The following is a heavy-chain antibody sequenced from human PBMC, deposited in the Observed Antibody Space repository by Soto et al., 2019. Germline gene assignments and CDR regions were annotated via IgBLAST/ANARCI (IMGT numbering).Heavy chain of an antibody. CDR1: GLSLSNIW. CDR3: ASLDTARVETAGY. CDR2: IKQGGTET. Sequence: PGGSLRLSCVGSGLSLSNIWTSWVRQAPGKGLEWVANIKQGGTETYYVDSVKGRFTISKDHAKNSLYLQMNSLRVEDTALYYGASLDTARVETAGYWGQGTLVTFSS. D-gene: IGHD5-18*01. J-gene: IGHJ4*02. V-gene: IGHV3-7*01.